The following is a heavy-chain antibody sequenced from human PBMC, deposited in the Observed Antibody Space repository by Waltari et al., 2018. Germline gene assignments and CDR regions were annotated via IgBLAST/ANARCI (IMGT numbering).Heavy chain of an antibody. Sequence: EVQLLESGGGLVQPGGSLRLSCAASGFTFSRYAMSWVRQAPGKGLEWVSAISGSGGSTYYADSVKGRFTISRDNSKNTLYLQMNSLRAEDTAVYYCAKDIRVRGVIIDWYFDLWGRGTLVTVSS. CDR1: GFTFSRYA. CDR2: ISGSGGST. D-gene: IGHD3-10*01. CDR3: AKDIRVRGVIIDWYFDL. V-gene: IGHV3-23*01. J-gene: IGHJ2*01.